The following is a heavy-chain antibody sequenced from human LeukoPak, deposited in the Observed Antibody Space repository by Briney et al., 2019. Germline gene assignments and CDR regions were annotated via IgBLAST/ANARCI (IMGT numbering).Heavy chain of an antibody. CDR3: AREVGYSYGYYFDY. CDR2: ISSSSFSI. J-gene: IGHJ4*02. CDR1: GFTFSSYS. V-gene: IGHV3-21*01. Sequence: GGSLRLSCAASGFTFSSYSMNWVRQAPGKGLEWVSSISSSSFSIYYADSVKGRFTISRDNSKNTLYLQMNSLRAEDTAVYYCAREVGYSYGYYFDYWGQGTLVTVSS. D-gene: IGHD5-18*01.